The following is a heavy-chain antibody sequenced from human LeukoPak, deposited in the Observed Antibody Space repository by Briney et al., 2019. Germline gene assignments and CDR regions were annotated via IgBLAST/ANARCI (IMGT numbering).Heavy chain of an antibody. CDR2: ISAGGGGT. D-gene: IGHD6-6*01. V-gene: IGHV3-23*01. CDR1: GFTFGSHA. J-gene: IGHJ5*01. Sequence: PGGSLRLSRATSGFTFGSHAMSWVRQAPGKGLEWVSSISAGGGGTSYGDSVKGRITISRDNSKNTVYLQMNSLRAEDTAVYFCVKTFQYSSNWYDYWGQGTLVTVSS. CDR3: VKTFQYSSNWYDY.